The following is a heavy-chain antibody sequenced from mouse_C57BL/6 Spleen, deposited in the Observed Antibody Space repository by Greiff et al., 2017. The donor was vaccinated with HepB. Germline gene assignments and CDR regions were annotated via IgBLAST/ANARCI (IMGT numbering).Heavy chain of an antibody. CDR2: ISDGGSYT. J-gene: IGHJ3*01. CDR3: ARDRYYGSSYGFAY. Sequence: EVKLVESGGGLVKPGGSLKLSCAASGFTFSSYAMSWVRQTPEKRLEWVATISDGGSYTYYPDNVKGRFTISRDNAKNNLYLQMSHLTSEDTAMYYCARDRYYGSSYGFAYWGQGTLVTVSA. V-gene: IGHV5-4*01. D-gene: IGHD1-1*01. CDR1: GFTFSSYA.